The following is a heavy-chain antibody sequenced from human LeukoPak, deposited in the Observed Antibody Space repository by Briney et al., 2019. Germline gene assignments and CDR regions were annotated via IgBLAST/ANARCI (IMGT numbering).Heavy chain of an antibody. D-gene: IGHD3-16*01. V-gene: IGHV3-30*04. CDR1: GFTFNSYA. CDR3: ARDVISRNMITLGLGY. J-gene: IGHJ4*02. CDR2: ISYDDSRR. Sequence: PGGSLRLSCAASGFTFNSYAVYWVRQAPGKGLEWVAVISYDDSRRYYADSVKGRFTISRDNSKKTAYLDMNSLRPDDTAVYFCARDVISRNMITLGLGYWGQGTLVTVSS.